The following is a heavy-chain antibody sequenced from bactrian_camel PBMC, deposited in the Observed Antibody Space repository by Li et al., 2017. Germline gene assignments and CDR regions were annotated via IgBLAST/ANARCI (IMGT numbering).Heavy chain of an antibody. Sequence: QLVESGGGVVQAGGSLRMSCAASGAINSAYCMGWFRQAPGKEREGVAAIYIIGGTRYYADSVKGRFTISHNSTMNTIDLQMNGLKPEDTAMYYCAAARYCSENGGTLSFLRYLDIWGHGTQVTVS. J-gene: IGHJ2*01. CDR3: AAARYCSENGGTLSFLRYLDI. D-gene: IGHD2*01. CDR2: IYIIGGTR. CDR1: GAINSAYC. V-gene: IGHV3S1*01.